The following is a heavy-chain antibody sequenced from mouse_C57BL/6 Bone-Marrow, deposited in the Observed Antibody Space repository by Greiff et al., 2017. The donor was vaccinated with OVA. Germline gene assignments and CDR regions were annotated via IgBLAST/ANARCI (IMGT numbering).Heavy chain of an antibody. CDR3: ARDGIPRGSSLYYFDY. Sequence: QVQLQQPGAELVKPGASVKLSCKASGYTFTSYWMHWVKQRPGRGLQWIGRIDPTSGGTKYNEKFKSKATLTVDKPSSTAYMQLSSLTSEDSAVYYCARDGIPRGSSLYYFDYWGQGTTLTVSS. D-gene: IGHD1-1*01. CDR1: GYTFTSYW. J-gene: IGHJ2*01. CDR2: IDPTSGGT. V-gene: IGHV1-72*01.